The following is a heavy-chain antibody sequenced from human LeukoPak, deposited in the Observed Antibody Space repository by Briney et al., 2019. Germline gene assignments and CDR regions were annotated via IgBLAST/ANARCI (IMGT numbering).Heavy chain of an antibody. CDR1: GGTFSSYA. J-gene: IGHJ3*02. Sequence: SVKVSCKASGGTFSSYAISWVRQAPAQGLEWMGRIIPIFGTANYAQKFQGRVTITTDESTSRAYMELSSLRSEDTAVYYCATQLGITIFGVVTSIGDDAFDIWGQGTMVTVSS. CDR2: IIPIFGTA. V-gene: IGHV1-69*05. CDR3: ATQLGITIFGVVTSIGDDAFDI. D-gene: IGHD3-3*01.